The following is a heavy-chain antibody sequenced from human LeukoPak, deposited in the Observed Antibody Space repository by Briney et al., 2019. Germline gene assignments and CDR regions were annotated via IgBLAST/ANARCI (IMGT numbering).Heavy chain of an antibody. J-gene: IGHJ5*02. V-gene: IGHV5-51*01. CDR2: IYPGDSDT. CDR3: ARQEGGYYDILTGYYNPSRFDP. D-gene: IGHD3-9*01. Sequence: GESLKISCQGSGYSFTSYWIGWVRQMPGKGLKWMGIIYPGDSDTRYSPSFQGQVTISADKSISTAYLQWSSLKASDTAMYYCARQEGGYYDILTGYYNPSRFDPWGQGTLVTVSS. CDR1: GYSFTSYW.